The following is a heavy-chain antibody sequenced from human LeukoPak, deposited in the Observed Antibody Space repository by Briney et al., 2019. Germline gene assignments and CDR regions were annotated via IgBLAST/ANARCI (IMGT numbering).Heavy chain of an antibody. J-gene: IGHJ4*02. CDR3: AKDSRWGFDFDY. Sequence: ETLSLTCAVYGGSFSGYYWSWVRQAPGKGLEWVSAISGSGGSTYYADSVKGRFTISRDNSKNTLYLQMNSLRAEDTAVYYCAKDSRWGFDFDYWGQGTLVTVSS. V-gene: IGHV3-23*01. CDR1: GGSFSGYY. CDR2: ISGSGGST. D-gene: IGHD3-16*01.